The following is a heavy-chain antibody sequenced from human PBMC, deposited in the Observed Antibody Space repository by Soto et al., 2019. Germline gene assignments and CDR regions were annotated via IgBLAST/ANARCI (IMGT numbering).Heavy chain of an antibody. CDR1: GFTFGTYD. V-gene: IGHV3-64D*06. D-gene: IGHD3-9*01. Sequence: PVGSLRLSCSASGFTFGTYDVHWVRQAPGKGLEFVAGISPIGVNTYYADSVKGRSTISRDNSKNTLYLQMSSLRPDDTAIYYCVKLTDCWGQGTLVTVSS. CDR2: ISPIGVNT. J-gene: IGHJ4*02. CDR3: VKLTDC.